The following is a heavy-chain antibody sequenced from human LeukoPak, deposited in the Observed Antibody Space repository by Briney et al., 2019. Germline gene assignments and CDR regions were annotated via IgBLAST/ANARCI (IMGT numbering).Heavy chain of an antibody. J-gene: IGHJ5*02. Sequence: SETLSLTCSVSGGSIRSHYWSWIRQPPGKRLEWIGYIHYSGSTNYNPSLKSRITISIDTSKTQFSLKLSSVTAADTAVYYCARMFRSSWYINWFDPWGQGTLVTVSS. D-gene: IGHD6-13*01. CDR3: ARMFRSSWYINWFDP. CDR2: IHYSGST. CDR1: GGSIRSHY. V-gene: IGHV4-59*11.